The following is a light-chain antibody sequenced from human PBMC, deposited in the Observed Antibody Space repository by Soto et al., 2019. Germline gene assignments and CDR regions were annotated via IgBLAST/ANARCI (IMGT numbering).Light chain of an antibody. Sequence: IVMTQSPLSLPVTPGEPASISCRSSQSLLHSNGYNYLDWYLQKPGQSPQLLIYLGSNRASGVPDRFSGNGSGTDFTLRISRVEAEDVGVYYCMQALQTPPTFGQGTKVEIK. V-gene: IGKV2-28*01. CDR3: MQALQTPPT. CDR2: LGS. CDR1: QSLLHSNGYNY. J-gene: IGKJ1*01.